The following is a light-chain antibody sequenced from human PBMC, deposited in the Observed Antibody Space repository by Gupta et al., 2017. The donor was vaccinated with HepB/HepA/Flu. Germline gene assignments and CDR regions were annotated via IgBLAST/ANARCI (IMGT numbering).Light chain of an antibody. Sequence: QSVLTQPPSVSAAPGQKVTISCSGTSSNIGNNFVSWYQHLPGTAPKLLIYDDNKRPSGIPDRFSGSKSVTSATLGITGLQTGDEAVYYCGTWDSSLAAALLGGGTKLTVL. CDR1: SSNIGNNF. V-gene: IGLV1-51*01. CDR3: GTWDSSLAAAL. J-gene: IGLJ2*01. CDR2: DDN.